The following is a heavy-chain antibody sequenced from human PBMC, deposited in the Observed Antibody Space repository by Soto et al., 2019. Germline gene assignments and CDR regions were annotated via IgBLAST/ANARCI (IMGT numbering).Heavy chain of an antibody. Sequence: SETLSLTCTVSGGSISSYYWSWIRQPPGKGLEWIGYIYYSGSTNYNPSLKSRVTISVDTSKNQFSLKLSSVTAADTAVYYCAREWNPTTVATYYYGMDVWGQGTTVTVSS. V-gene: IGHV4-59*01. J-gene: IGHJ6*02. D-gene: IGHD4-17*01. CDR1: GGSISSYY. CDR3: AREWNPTTVATYYYGMDV. CDR2: IYYSGST.